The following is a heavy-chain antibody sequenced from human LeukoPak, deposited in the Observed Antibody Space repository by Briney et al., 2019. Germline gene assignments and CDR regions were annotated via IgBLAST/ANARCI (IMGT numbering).Heavy chain of an antibody. D-gene: IGHD3-3*01. CDR1: GYTFTGYY. CDR3: ARGYDFWSGYSEGGY. J-gene: IGHJ4*02. CDR2: INPNSGGT. V-gene: IGHV1-2*02. Sequence: ASVKVSCKASGYTFTGYYMHWVRQAPGQGPEWMGWINPNSGGTNYAQKFQGRVTMTRDTSISTAYMELSRLRSDDTAVYYCARGYDFWSGYSEGGYWGQGTLVTVSS.